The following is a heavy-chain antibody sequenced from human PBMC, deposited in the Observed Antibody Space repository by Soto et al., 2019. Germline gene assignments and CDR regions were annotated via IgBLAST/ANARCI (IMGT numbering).Heavy chain of an antibody. CDR3: ARDQETRDFDY. V-gene: IGHV1-3*01. J-gene: IGHJ4*02. CDR2: INAGNGNT. CDR1: GYTFTSYA. D-gene: IGHD4-17*01. Sequence: QVQLVQSGAEVKKPGASVKVSCKASGYTFTSYAMHWVRQAPGQRLEWMGWINAGNGNTKYSQKFQGRVTITRDTSASTAYMELSSLRSEDTAVYHCARDQETRDFDYWGQGTLVTVSS.